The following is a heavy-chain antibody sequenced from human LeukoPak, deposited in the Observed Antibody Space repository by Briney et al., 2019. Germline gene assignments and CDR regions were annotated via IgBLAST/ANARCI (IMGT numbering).Heavy chain of an antibody. V-gene: IGHV3-21*01. CDR3: ARRRRAGDALDI. Sequence: GGSLRLSCAASGLSFSSYSMNCVREAPGKGLEWVSSISSAGGYIHYADSVKGRFTISRDNAKNSLYLQMNSLGAEDTAVYYCARRRRAGDALDIWGQGTMVTVSS. J-gene: IGHJ3*02. CDR2: ISSAGGYI. D-gene: IGHD6-19*01. CDR1: GLSFSSYS.